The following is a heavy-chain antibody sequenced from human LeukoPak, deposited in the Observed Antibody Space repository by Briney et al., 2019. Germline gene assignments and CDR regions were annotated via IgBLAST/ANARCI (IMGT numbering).Heavy chain of an antibody. Sequence: RGSLRLSCAASGFTFSSYEMNWVRQAPGKGLEWVSYISPGGTTIYYADSVRGRFTISRDNVKNSLYLQMNNLGAEDSAVYYCARDSTVTTSFDYWGQGTLVTVSS. CDR2: ISPGGTTI. V-gene: IGHV3-48*03. CDR3: ARDSTVTTSFDY. D-gene: IGHD4-17*01. J-gene: IGHJ4*02. CDR1: GFTFSSYE.